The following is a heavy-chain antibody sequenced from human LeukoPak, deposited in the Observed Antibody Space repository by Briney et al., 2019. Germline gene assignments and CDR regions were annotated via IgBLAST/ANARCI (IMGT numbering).Heavy chain of an antibody. CDR1: GGSFSGYY. D-gene: IGHD2-21*02. CDR2: INHSGST. J-gene: IGHJ5*02. Sequence: PSETLSLTCAVYGGSFSGYYWSWIRQPPGKGLEWIGEINHSGSTNYNPSLKSRVTISVDTSKNQFSLKLSSVTAADTAVYYCAREQEPEKPEAYCGGDCYYNWFDPWGQGTLVTVSS. V-gene: IGHV4-34*01. CDR3: AREQEPEKPEAYCGGDCYYNWFDP.